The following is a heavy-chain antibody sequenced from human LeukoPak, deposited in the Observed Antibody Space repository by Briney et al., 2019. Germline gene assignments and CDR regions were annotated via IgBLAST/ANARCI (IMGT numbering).Heavy chain of an antibody. CDR2: ISSSCSTI. D-gene: IGHD4/OR15-4a*01. Sequence: PGGSLRLSCAASGFTFSSYEMNWVRQAPRKGLEWVSYISSSCSTIYYADSVKGRFTISRDNSKNTLYLQMNSLRAKDTAVYYCARRAGAYSHPYDYWGQGTLVTVSS. V-gene: IGHV3-48*03. J-gene: IGHJ4*02. CDR1: GFTFSSYE. CDR3: ARRAGAYSHPYDY.